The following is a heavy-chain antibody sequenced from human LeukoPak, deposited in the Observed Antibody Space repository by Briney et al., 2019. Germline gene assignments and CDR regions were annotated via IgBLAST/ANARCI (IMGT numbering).Heavy chain of an antibody. V-gene: IGHV3-23*01. J-gene: IGHJ4*02. D-gene: IGHD3-22*01. CDR3: AKMRGGTMIVVVIAEFDY. CDR1: GFTFSSYA. Sequence: GGSLRLSCAASGFTFSSYAMSWVRQAPGKGLEWVSAISGSGGSTYYADSVKGRFTISRDNSKSTLYLQMNSLRAEDTAVYYCAKMRGGTMIVVVIAEFDYWGQGTLVTVSS. CDR2: ISGSGGST.